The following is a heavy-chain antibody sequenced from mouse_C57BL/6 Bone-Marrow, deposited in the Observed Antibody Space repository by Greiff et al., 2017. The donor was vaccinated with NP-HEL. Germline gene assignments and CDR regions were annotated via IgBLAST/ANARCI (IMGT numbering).Heavy chain of an antibody. Sequence: QVQLQQSGAELVRPGASVTLSCKASGYTFTDYEMHWVKQTPVHGLEWIGAIDPETGGTAYNQKFKGKAILTADKSSSTAYKERRSLTAEDSAVYYGTMRTYFDYWGQGTTLTVSS. CDR1: GYTFTDYE. J-gene: IGHJ2*01. V-gene: IGHV1-15*01. CDR2: IDPETGGT. CDR3: TMRTYFDY.